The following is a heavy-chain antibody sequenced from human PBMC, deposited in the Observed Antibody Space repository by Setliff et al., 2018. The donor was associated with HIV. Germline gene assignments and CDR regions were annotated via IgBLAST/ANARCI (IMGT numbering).Heavy chain of an antibody. V-gene: IGHV5-51*01. CDR2: IYPYDSDT. CDR3: ARRPYYDSWSGHQAFDI. Sequence: ESLKISCKGSGYDFTTYWIGWVRQMPGKGLEWMGIIYPYDSDTRYSPSFQGQVTISADKSISTAYVQWSGLKASDTAMYYCARRPYYDSWSGHQAFDIWGQGTMVTVSS. CDR1: GYDFTTYW. D-gene: IGHD3-3*01. J-gene: IGHJ3*02.